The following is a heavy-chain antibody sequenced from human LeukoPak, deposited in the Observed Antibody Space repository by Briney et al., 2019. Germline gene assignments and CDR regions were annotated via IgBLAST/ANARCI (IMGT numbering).Heavy chain of an antibody. CDR3: ARDYSPYYYDSSGYYHPIDY. Sequence: SETLSLTCTVSGGSISSSSYYWGWIRQPPGKGLERIGSIYYSGSTYYNPSLKSRVTISVDTSKNQFSLKLSSVTAADTAVYYCARDYSPYYYDSSGYYHPIDYWGQGTLVTVSS. D-gene: IGHD3-22*01. V-gene: IGHV4-39*07. J-gene: IGHJ4*02. CDR1: GGSISSSSYY. CDR2: IYYSGST.